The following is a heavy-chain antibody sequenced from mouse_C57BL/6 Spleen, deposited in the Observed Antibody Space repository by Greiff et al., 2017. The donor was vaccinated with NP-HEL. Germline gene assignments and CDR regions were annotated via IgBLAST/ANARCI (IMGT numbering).Heavy chain of an antibody. CDR2: IDPENGDT. V-gene: IGHV14-4*01. D-gene: IGHD2-2*01. J-gene: IGHJ2*01. Sequence: EVKVVESGAELVRPGASVKLSCTASGFNIKDDYMHWVKQRPEQGLEWIGWIDPENGDTEYASKFQGKATITADTSSNTAYLQLSSLTSEDTAVYYCTTNGYLFFDYWGQGTTLTVSS. CDR3: TTNGYLFFDY. CDR1: GFNIKDDY.